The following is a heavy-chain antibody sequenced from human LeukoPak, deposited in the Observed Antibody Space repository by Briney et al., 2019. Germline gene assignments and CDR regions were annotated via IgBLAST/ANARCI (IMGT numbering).Heavy chain of an antibody. CDR1: GFTFSSYG. D-gene: IGHD5-18*01. J-gene: IGHJ4*02. Sequence: QSGRSLRLSCAASGFTFSSYGMSWVRQAPGKGLEGVSYIRSSSSIMYYADSVKGRFTISRDNAKSSLYLQMSSLRDEDTAVYYCARARGYNHGPQDYYFDYWGQGTLVTVSS. CDR3: ARARGYNHGPQDYYFDY. V-gene: IGHV3-48*02. CDR2: IRSSSSIM.